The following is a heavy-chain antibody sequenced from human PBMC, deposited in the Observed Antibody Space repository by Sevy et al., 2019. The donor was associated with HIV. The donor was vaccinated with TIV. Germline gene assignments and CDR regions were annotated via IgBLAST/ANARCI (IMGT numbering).Heavy chain of an antibody. Sequence: GGCLRLSCAASGFPFSSYAMSWVRQAPGKGLERVSTLIGGGSRTYYADSVTGRFIISRDNSRNTLYLQMNSLRAEDMAISYCAKRRVQTGLSGGGANYGMDVCGRGTTVNVSS. D-gene: IGHD2-8*02. V-gene: IGHV3-23*01. J-gene: IGHJ6*02. CDR2: LIGGGSRT. CDR1: GFPFSSYA. CDR3: AKRRVQTGLSGGGANYGMDV.